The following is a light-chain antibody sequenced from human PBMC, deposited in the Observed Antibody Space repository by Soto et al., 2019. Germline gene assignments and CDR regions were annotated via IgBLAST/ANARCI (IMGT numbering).Light chain of an antibody. J-gene: IGKJ3*01. CDR1: QSLSSNF. CDR2: DAS. CDR3: QQYGSSPRP. V-gene: IGKV3-20*01. Sequence: EIVLTQSPGTLASSPGERATLSCRASQSLSSNFLAWYQQKPGQAPRLLIYDASSRATGIPDRFSGSGSGTDCTLTIGRLEPEDFSVYYCQQYGSSPRPFGPGTKVAVK.